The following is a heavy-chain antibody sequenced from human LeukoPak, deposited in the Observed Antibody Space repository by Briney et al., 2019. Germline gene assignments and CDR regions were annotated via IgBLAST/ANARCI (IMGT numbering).Heavy chain of an antibody. CDR2: ISAYNGNT. D-gene: IGHD5-24*01. J-gene: IGHJ4*02. CDR3: ARGHNPFEDDGYGVDY. V-gene: IGHV1-18*01. CDR1: GYTFTGYY. Sequence: ASVKVSCKASGYTFTGYYMHWVRQAPGQGLEWMGWISAYNGNTNYAQKLQGRVTMTTDTSTSTAYMELRSLRSDDTAVYYCARGHNPFEDDGYGVDYWGQGTLVTVSS.